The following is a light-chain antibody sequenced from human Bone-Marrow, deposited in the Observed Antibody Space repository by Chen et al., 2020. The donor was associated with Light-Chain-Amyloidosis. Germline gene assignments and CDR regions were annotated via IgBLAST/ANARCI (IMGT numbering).Light chain of an antibody. Sequence: SYELTQPPSVSVSPGQTARITCSGDDLPTKYAYWYQQKPGQAPVLVIHRDTERPSGISERFSGASSGKTATLTSNGVQAEDEADYHCQSADSSGTYEVIFGGGTKLTGL. CDR3: QSADSSGTYEVI. V-gene: IGLV3-25*03. CDR1: DLPTKY. J-gene: IGLJ2*01. CDR2: RDT.